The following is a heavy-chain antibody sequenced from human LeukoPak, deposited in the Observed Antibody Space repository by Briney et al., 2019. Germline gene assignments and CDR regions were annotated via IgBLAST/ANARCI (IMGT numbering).Heavy chain of an antibody. V-gene: IGHV3-21*01. CDR1: GFTFSSYS. J-gene: IGHJ6*03. CDR3: ARAGFGELLGAYYYYYMDV. D-gene: IGHD3-10*01. Sequence: GGSLRLSCAASGFTFSSYSMNWVRQAPGKGLEWVSSISSSSSYIYYADSVKGRFAISRDNAKNSLYLQMNSLRAEDTAVYYCARAGFGELLGAYYYYYMDVWGKGTTVTISS. CDR2: ISSSSSYI.